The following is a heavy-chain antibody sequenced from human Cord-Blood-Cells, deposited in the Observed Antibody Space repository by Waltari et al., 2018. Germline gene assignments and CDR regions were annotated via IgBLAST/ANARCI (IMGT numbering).Heavy chain of an antibody. V-gene: IGHV3-53*04. J-gene: IGHJ3*02. CDR2: IDSGGST. D-gene: IGHD3-10*01. Sequence: EVSLVDSGGGLAPPGGSLRLSCEAWGFTVSSNYMTWFRQAPGKGLEWVSVIDSGGSTYYADSVKGRFTISRHNSKNTLYLQMNSLRAEDTAVYYCARDRGHDAFDIWGQGTMVTVSS. CDR3: ARDRGHDAFDI. CDR1: GFTVSSNY.